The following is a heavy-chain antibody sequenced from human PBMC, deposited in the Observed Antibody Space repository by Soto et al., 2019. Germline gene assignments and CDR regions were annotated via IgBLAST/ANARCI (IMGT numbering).Heavy chain of an antibody. CDR1: GGSISSYY. CDR2: IHYSGST. J-gene: IGHJ3*02. Sequence: PSETLSLTCTVSGGSISSYYWSWIRQPPGKGLEWIGYIHYSGSTNYNPSLKSRVTISVDTSKNQFSLKLSSVTAADTAVYYCARDRSEYSYGYDAFDIWGQGTMVTVSS. CDR3: ARDRSEYSYGYDAFDI. D-gene: IGHD5-18*01. V-gene: IGHV4-59*13.